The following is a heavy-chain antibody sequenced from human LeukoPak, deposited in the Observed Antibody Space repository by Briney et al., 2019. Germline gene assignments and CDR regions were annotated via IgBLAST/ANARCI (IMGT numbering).Heavy chain of an antibody. CDR2: IFYTGSN. V-gene: IGHV4-39*01. J-gene: IGHJ4*02. D-gene: IGHD6-19*01. CDR1: GGSITSSSYY. Sequence: SETLSLTCTVSGGSITSSSYYWDWIRQPPGKGLEWIGSIFYTGSNYYNPSLESRVTISVDTSKNQLSLRLSSVPAADTAVYYCARRGYRSGWYSDYWGQGTLVTVSS. CDR3: ARRGYRSGWYSDY.